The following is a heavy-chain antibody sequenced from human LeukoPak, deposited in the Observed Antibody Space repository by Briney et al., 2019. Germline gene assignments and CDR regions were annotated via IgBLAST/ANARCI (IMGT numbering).Heavy chain of an antibody. Sequence: SETLSLTCAVYGGSFSGYYWSWIRQPPGKGLEWIGEINHSGSTNYNPSLKSRVTISVDTSKTQFSLKLSSVTSADTAVYYCASRRGGYCSGGSCYATDYWGQGTLVTVSS. D-gene: IGHD2-15*01. J-gene: IGHJ4*02. CDR2: INHSGST. CDR1: GGSFSGYY. CDR3: ASRRGGYCSGGSCYATDY. V-gene: IGHV4-34*01.